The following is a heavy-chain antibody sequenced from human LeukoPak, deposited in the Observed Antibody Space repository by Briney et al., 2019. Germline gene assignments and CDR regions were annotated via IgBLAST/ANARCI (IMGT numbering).Heavy chain of an antibody. CDR2: ISGSGGST. J-gene: IGHJ4*02. CDR1: RFTFNNYA. CDR3: ARVLFGDY. Sequence: GGSLRLSCAASRFTFNNYAMSWVRQAPGKGLEWVSVISGSGGSTYYADSVKGRFTISRDNSKNTLYLQMNSLRAEDTAVYYCARVLFGDYWGQGTLVTVSS. D-gene: IGHD3-10*02. V-gene: IGHV3-23*01.